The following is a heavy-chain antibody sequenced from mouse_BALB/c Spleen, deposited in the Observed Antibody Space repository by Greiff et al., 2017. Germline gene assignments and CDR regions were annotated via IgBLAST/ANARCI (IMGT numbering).Heavy chain of an antibody. CDR3: ARWYYGSSYDY. V-gene: IGHV5-6-5*01. CDR1: GFTFSSYA. CDR2: ISSGGST. Sequence: EVKLMESGGGLVKPGGSLKLSCAASGFTFSSYAMSWVRQTPEKRLEWVASISSGGSTYYPDSVKGRFTISRDNARNILYLQMSSLRSEDTAMYYCARWYYGSSYDYWGQGTTLTVSS. D-gene: IGHD1-1*01. J-gene: IGHJ2*01.